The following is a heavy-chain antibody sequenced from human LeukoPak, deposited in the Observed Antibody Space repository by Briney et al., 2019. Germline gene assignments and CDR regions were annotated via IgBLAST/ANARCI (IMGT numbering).Heavy chain of an antibody. CDR3: TTLSGPFDY. CDR2: IKSKTDGGTT. V-gene: IGHV3-15*01. Sequence: KPGGSLRLSCAASGFTFSNAWMSWVRQAPGKGLEWVGRIKSKTDGGTTDYAAPVKGRFSISRDVSKNTLFLQMNSLRAEDTGVYYCTTLSGPFDYWGQGTLVTVS. J-gene: IGHJ4*02. D-gene: IGHD5-12*01. CDR1: GFTFSNAW.